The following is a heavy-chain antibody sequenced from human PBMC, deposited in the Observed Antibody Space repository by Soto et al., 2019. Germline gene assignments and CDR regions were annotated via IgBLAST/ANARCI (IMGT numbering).Heavy chain of an antibody. CDR2: MNLNSGNT. J-gene: IGHJ2*01. Sequence: QVQLVQSGAEVKKPGASVKVSCKASGYTFTSYDINWVRQATGQGLEWMGWMNLNSGNTGYAQKFQGRVTMTRNTSISTAYMELSSLRSEDTAVYYCARNVLLWFGELSYWYFDLWGRGTLVTVSS. V-gene: IGHV1-8*01. CDR3: ARNVLLWFGELSYWYFDL. D-gene: IGHD3-10*01. CDR1: GYTFTSYD.